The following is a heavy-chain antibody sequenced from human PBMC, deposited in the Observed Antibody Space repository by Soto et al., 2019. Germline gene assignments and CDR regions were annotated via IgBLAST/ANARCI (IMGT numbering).Heavy chain of an antibody. CDR2: IYTDGSRA. CDR3: ARGARNYYYFDY. D-gene: IGHD1-7*01. J-gene: IGHJ4*02. CDR1: GFSFSSHW. Sequence: EVQLVESGGGLVQPGGSLRLSCEASGFSFSSHWMHWVRQAPGKGLVWVSRIYTDGSRADYADSVKGRFTISRDNAKNTAYLQLNGLGAEDPAVYYCARGARNYYYFDYWGQGTLVTVSS. V-gene: IGHV3-74*01.